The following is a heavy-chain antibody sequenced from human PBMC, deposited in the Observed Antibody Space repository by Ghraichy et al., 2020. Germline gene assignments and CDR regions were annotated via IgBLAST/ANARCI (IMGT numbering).Heavy chain of an antibody. D-gene: IGHD4-17*01. CDR1: GFTFSNYW. CDR3: ARENGYYGDYLDY. J-gene: IGHJ4*02. V-gene: IGHV3-7*03. CDR2: INQDESEK. Sequence: GGSLRLSCAASGFTFSNYWMSWVRQAPGKGLEWVANINQDESEKYYVDSVKGRFTISRDYAENSVYLQMNSLRAEDTAVYYCARENGYYGDYLDYWGQGTLVTVSS.